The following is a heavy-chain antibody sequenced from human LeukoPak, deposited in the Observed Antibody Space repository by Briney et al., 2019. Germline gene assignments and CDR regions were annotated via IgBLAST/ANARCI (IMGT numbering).Heavy chain of an antibody. Sequence: SVKVSCKASGGTFSSYAISWVRQAPGQGPEWMGRIIPILGIANYAQKFQGRVTITADKSTSTAYMELSSLRSEDTAVYYCARGGNQIGYCSGGSCYSPFDPWGQGTLVTVSS. CDR1: GGTFSSYA. V-gene: IGHV1-69*04. D-gene: IGHD2-15*01. J-gene: IGHJ5*02. CDR3: ARGGNQIGYCSGGSCYSPFDP. CDR2: IIPILGIA.